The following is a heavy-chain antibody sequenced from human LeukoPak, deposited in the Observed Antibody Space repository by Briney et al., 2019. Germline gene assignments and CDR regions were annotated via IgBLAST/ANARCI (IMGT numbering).Heavy chain of an antibody. CDR2: INHSPSP. Sequence: PSEXLSLTCAVYGGSFSGYYWSWLRQPPGKGLEWIGEINHSPSPTYTPSLKSRVPISVDTSKNQFSLKLSSVTAADTTVYYCAASRYDYGDYVPLVYWGQGTLVTVSS. V-gene: IGHV4-34*01. J-gene: IGHJ4*02. D-gene: IGHD4-17*01. CDR3: AASRYDYGDYVPLVY. CDR1: GGSFSGYY.